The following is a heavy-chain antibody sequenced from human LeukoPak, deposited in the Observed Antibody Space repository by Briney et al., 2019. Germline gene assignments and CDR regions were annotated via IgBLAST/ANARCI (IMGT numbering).Heavy chain of an antibody. D-gene: IGHD3-22*01. CDR2: IWYDGSNK. V-gene: IGHV3-33*06. Sequence: GGSLRLSCAVSGLDFSSYGMHWVRQAPGKWLEWVAVIWYDGSNKYYADSVKGRFTISRDNSKNTLYLQMNSLRAEDTAVYYCAKGEYYESSGYPPDYWGQGTLVTVSS. CDR3: AKGEYYESSGYPPDY. CDR1: GLDFSSYG. J-gene: IGHJ4*02.